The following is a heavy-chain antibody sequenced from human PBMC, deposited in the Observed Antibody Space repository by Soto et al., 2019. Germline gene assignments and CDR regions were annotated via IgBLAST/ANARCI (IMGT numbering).Heavy chain of an antibody. CDR2: ISYDGSNK. D-gene: IGHD1-26*01. CDR3: ARSIVGATIGSY. Sequence: GGSLRPSCAASGFTFSSYAMHWVRQAPGKGLEWVAVISYDGSNKYYADSVKGRFTISRDNSKNTLYLQMNSLRAEDTAVYYCARSIVGATIGSYWGQGTLVTVSS. J-gene: IGHJ4*02. CDR1: GFTFSSYA. V-gene: IGHV3-30-3*01.